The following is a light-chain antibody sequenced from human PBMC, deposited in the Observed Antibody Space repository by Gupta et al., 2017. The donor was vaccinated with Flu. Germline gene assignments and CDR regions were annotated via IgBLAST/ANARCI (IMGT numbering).Light chain of an antibody. CDR2: KDN. V-gene: IGLV3-27*01. J-gene: IGLJ2*01. Sequence: TGQTASITCSGDVLEKKYARWLRQRAGQAPVLIIYKDNERPSGIPDRFSGSSAGTTVTLTISGAEVEDEGDYFCYSATDNIVIFGGGTHLTVL. CDR1: VLEKKY. CDR3: YSATDNIVI.